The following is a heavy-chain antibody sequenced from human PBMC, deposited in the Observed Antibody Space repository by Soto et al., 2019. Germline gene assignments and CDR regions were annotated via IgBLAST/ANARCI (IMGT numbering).Heavy chain of an antibody. CDR1: GFTFSSYA. V-gene: IGHV3-30-3*01. CDR3: AREPQPSGSYQLDY. Sequence: QVQLVESGGGVVQPGRSLRLSCAASGFTFSSYAMHWVRQAPGKGLEWVAVISYDGSNKYYADSVKGRFTISRDNSKNTLYLHMNSLRAEDTAVYYCAREPQPSGSYQLDYWGQGTLVTVSS. D-gene: IGHD3-10*01. CDR2: ISYDGSNK. J-gene: IGHJ4*02.